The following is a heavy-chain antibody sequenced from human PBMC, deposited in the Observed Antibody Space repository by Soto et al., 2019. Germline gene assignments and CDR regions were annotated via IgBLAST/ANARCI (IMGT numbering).Heavy chain of an antibody. D-gene: IGHD3-3*01. Sequence: PGGSLRLSCAASGFTFSSYAMSWVRQAPGKGLEWVSAISGSGGSTYYADSVKGRFTISRDNSKNTLYLQMNSLRAEDTAVYYCAKHRLAYYDFWSGTHYYYYYGMDVWGQGTTVTVSS. J-gene: IGHJ6*02. V-gene: IGHV3-23*01. CDR1: GFTFSSYA. CDR2: ISGSGGST. CDR3: AKHRLAYYDFWSGTHYYYYYGMDV.